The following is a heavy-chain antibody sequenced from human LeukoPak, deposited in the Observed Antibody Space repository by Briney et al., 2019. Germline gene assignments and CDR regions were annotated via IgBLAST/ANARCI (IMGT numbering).Heavy chain of an antibody. J-gene: IGHJ4*02. D-gene: IGHD2-15*01. Sequence: SGTLSLTCAVSGGSISSSNWWSWVRQPPGKGLEWIGEIYHSGSTNYNPSLKSRVTISVDKSKNQFSLKLSSVTAADTAVYYCARVVATPIVVVVAALGYFDYWGQGTLVTVSS. CDR2: IYHSGST. CDR1: GGSISSSNW. CDR3: ARVVATPIVVVVAALGYFDY. V-gene: IGHV4-4*02.